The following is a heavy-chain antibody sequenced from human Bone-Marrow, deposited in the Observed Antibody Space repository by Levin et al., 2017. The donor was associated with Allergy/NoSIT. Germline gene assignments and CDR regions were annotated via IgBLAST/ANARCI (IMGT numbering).Heavy chain of an antibody. CDR3: ARQDGEMGTAVPGVLLEFDP. V-gene: IGHV4-39*01. D-gene: IGHD6-19*01. J-gene: IGHJ5*02. Sequence: SETLSLTCTVSGGSISSGGYYWAWIRQPPGKGLEWIGTIYYRGNSYYNPSLKSRVTISVDTSKTQFSLKLSSATAADTAVYFCARQDGEMGTAVPGVLLEFDPWGQGTLVTVSS. CDR2: IYYRGNS. CDR1: GGSISSGGYY.